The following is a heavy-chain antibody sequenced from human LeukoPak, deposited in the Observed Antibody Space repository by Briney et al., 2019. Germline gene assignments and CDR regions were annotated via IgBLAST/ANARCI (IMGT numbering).Heavy chain of an antibody. CDR1: GGSISSGGYY. V-gene: IGHV4-31*03. CDR3: ARDLPIYGMDV. CDR2: IYYSGST. Sequence: SETLSLTCTVSGGSISSGGYYWSWIRQHPGKGPEWIGYIYYSGSTYYNPSLKSRVTISVDTSKNQFSLKLSSVTAADTAVYYCARDLPIYGMDVWGQGTTVTVSS. J-gene: IGHJ6*02.